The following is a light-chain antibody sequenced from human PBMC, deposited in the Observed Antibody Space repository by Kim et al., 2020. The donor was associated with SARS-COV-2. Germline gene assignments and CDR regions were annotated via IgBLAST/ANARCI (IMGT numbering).Light chain of an antibody. CDR3: SSYTSSRTRV. Sequence: QSALSQPASVSGSPGQSITISCTGTSSDVGAYNYVSWYQQHPGKAPKLMIYDVSNRPSGVSNRFSGSKSGNTASLTISGLQAEDEADYYCSSYTSSRTRVFSGGTQLTVL. CDR1: SSDVGAYNY. J-gene: IGLJ3*02. V-gene: IGLV2-14*03. CDR2: DVS.